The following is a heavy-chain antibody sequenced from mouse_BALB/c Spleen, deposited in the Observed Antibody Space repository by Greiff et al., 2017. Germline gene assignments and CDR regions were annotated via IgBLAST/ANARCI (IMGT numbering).Heavy chain of an antibody. D-gene: IGHD2-1*01. J-gene: IGHJ4*01. V-gene: IGHV1S81*02. CDR1: GYTFTSYW. Sequence: QVQLQQPGAELVKPGASVKLSCKASGYTFTSYWMHWVKQRPGQGLEWIGEINPSNGRTNYNEKFKSKATLTVDKSSSTAYMQLSSLTSEDSAVYYCARGDYGNLYYAMDYWGQGTSVTVSS. CDR2: INPSNGRT. CDR3: ARGDYGNLYYAMDY.